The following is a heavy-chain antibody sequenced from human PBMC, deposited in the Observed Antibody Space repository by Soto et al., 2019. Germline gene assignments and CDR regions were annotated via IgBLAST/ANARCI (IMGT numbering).Heavy chain of an antibody. D-gene: IGHD6-13*01. V-gene: IGHV4-59*01. Sequence: QVQLQESGPGLVKPSETLSLTCTVSGGSISSYYWSWIRQPPGKGLEWIGYIYYSGSTNYNPSLKSRVTISVDTSTNQFSLKLSSVTAADTAVYYCARDSPLYSSSWLFDYWGQGTLVTVSS. CDR2: IYYSGST. CDR3: ARDSPLYSSSWLFDY. J-gene: IGHJ4*02. CDR1: GGSISSYY.